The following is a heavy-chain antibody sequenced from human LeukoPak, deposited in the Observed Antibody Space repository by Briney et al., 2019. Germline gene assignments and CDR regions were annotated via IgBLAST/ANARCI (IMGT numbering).Heavy chain of an antibody. CDR2: ISGSGGST. CDR1: GFTFSSYA. D-gene: IGHD3-3*01. Sequence: GGSLRLSCAASGFTFSSYAMSWVRQAPGKGLEWVSAISGSGGSTYYADSVKGRFTISRDNSKNTLYLQMNSLRAEDMALYYCAKDTSGGDFWSGYYGGIDYWGQGTLVTVSS. CDR3: AKDTSGGDFWSGYYGGIDY. J-gene: IGHJ4*02. V-gene: IGHV3-23*01.